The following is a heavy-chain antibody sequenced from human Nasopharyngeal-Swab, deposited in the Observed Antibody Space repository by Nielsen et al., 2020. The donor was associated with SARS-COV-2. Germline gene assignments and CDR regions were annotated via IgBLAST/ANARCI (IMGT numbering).Heavy chain of an antibody. CDR1: GYTFTSYG. D-gene: IGHD1-7*01. J-gene: IGHJ6*03. Sequence: ASVKVSCKASGYTFTSYGISWVRQAPGQGLEWMGWISAYNGNTNYAQKLQGRVTVTTDTSTSTAYMELRSLRSDDTAVYYCARRELELRGYYYYYMDVWGKGTTVTVSS. CDR2: ISAYNGNT. CDR3: ARRELELRGYYYYYMDV. V-gene: IGHV1-18*01.